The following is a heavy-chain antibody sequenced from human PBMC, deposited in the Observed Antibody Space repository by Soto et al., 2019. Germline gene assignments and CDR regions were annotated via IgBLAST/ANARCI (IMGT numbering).Heavy chain of an antibody. CDR3: ARNGWYYGMDV. CDR2: INHSGST. J-gene: IGHJ6*02. CDR1: GGSFSGYY. V-gene: IGHV4-34*01. D-gene: IGHD4-17*01. Sequence: NPSETLSLTCAVYGGSFSGYYWSWIRQPPGKGLEWIGEINHSGSTNYNPSLKSRVTISVDTSKNQFSLKLSSVTAADTAVYYCARNGWYYGMDVWGQGTTVTVSS.